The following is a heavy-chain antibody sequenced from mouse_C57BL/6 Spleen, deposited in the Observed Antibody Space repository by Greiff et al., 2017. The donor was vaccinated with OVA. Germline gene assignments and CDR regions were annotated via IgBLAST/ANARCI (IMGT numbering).Heavy chain of an antibody. V-gene: IGHV5-4*01. CDR3: AREGDYGSSYS. D-gene: IGHD1-1*01. CDR2: ISDGGSYT. CDR1: GFTFSSYA. J-gene: IGHJ2*01. Sequence: EVQGVESGGGLVKPGGSLKLSCAASGFTFSSYAMSWVRQTPEKRLEWVATISDGGSYTYYPDNVKGRFTISRDNAKNNLYLQMSHLKSEDTAMYYCAREGDYGSSYSWGQGTTLTVSS.